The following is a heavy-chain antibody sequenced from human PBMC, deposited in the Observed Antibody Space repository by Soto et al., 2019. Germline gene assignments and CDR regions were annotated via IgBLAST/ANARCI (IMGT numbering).Heavy chain of an antibody. CDR1: GDSFSSKA. D-gene: IGHD1-26*01. V-gene: IGHV1-69*01. J-gene: IGHJ3*01. CDR2: IIPMFGAA. Sequence: QVQLMQSGAEVKKPGSSVKVSCKASGDSFSSKAMSWVRQAPAQGLEWMGGIIPMFGAANYAQKFQARVKITADESTKTVHMELNSLRSEDTAMYYCAREWGSGDYTAFDVWGQGTMVTVSS. CDR3: AREWGSGDYTAFDV.